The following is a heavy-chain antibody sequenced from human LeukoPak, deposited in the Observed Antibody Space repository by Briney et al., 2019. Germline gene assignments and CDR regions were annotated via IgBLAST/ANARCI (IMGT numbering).Heavy chain of an antibody. Sequence: GVSLRLSCAASGFTFRIYWMSWVRQAPGKGLEGVANIKQDGSEKYNVDSVRGRFIISRDNAKNSLYLQMNSLTTEDTAVYYCARGSRPNYFDTMNIWGQGTMVTVSS. D-gene: IGHD3-22*01. J-gene: IGHJ3*02. CDR2: IKQDGSEK. V-gene: IGHV3-7*01. CDR3: ARGSRPNYFDTMNI. CDR1: GFTFRIYW.